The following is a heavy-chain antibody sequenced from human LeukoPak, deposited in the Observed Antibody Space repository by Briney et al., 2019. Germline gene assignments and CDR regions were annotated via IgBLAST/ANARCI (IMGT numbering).Heavy chain of an antibody. D-gene: IGHD6-6*01. CDR1: GYTFTSYD. CDR2: MNPNSGNT. Sequence: ASVKVSCKASGYTFTSYDINWVRQATGQGLEWMGWMNPNSGNTGYAQKFQGRVTMTRNTSISTAYMELSSLRSEDTAVYYCARGVAGNIAARRSWFYYYYVDVWGKGTTVTVSS. CDR3: ARGVAGNIAARRSWFYYYYVDV. J-gene: IGHJ6*03. V-gene: IGHV1-8*01.